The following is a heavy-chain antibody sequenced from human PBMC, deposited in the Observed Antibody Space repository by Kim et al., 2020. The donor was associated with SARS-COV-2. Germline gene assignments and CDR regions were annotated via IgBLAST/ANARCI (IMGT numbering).Heavy chain of an antibody. CDR1: GFTFSTYA. V-gene: IGHV3-30-3*01. Sequence: GGSLRLSCAASGFTFSTYAMHWVRQAPGKGLEWVAVIAYDGGTKYYADSVKGRFTICRDNSENALCLQMNSLRPEDTAIYYCARSQTHNSGWIRFFDYWGQGTLVTVSS. J-gene: IGHJ4*02. D-gene: IGHD6-19*01. CDR2: IAYDGGTK. CDR3: ARSQTHNSGWIRFFDY.